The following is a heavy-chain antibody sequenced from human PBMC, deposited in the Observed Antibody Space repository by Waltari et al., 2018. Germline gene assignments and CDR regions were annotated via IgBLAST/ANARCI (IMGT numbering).Heavy chain of an antibody. D-gene: IGHD6-19*01. J-gene: IGHJ4*02. Sequence: EVQLVESGGGFVQPGGSLRLSCFGSGFTFVVFSMHWIRQAPGKGLEWVAYISASRAAIYYAESVKGRFTISRDNAKNSLFLQMTNLGVEDTAVYYCATEPAPGAGINYWGQGILVTVSS. CDR2: ISASRAAI. V-gene: IGHV3-48*01. CDR3: ATEPAPGAGINY. CDR1: GFTFVVFS.